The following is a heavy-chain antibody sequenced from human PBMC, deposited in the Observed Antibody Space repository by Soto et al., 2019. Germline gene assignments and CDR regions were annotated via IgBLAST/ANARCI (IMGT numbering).Heavy chain of an antibody. CDR1: GGSFSGYY. CDR2: INHSGST. V-gene: IGHV4-34*01. Sequence: TLSLTCAVYGGSFSGYYWSWIRQPPGEGLEWIGEINHSGSTNYNPILKSRVTISVDTPKNQFSLRLSSVTAADTAVYYCARGHRDSAALRPARWFDPWGQGTLVTFSS. J-gene: IGHJ5*02. D-gene: IGHD2-15*01. CDR3: ARGHRDSAALRPARWFDP.